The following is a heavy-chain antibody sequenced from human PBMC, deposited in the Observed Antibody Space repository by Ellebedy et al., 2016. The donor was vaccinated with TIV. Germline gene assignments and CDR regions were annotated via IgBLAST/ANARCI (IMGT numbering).Heavy chain of an antibody. J-gene: IGHJ3*02. CDR2: IGVKT. CDR1: GFTFNNYA. CDR3: SKERATGSYSTDVCDI. Sequence: GESLKIPCAASGFTFNNYAMTWVRQASGKGLEWISTIGVKTYYADSVKGRFTISRDNSRNTVYLQMNSLTAEDTAVYYCSKERATGSYSTDVCDIWGQGTMVTVSS. V-gene: IGHV3-23*01. D-gene: IGHD1-26*01.